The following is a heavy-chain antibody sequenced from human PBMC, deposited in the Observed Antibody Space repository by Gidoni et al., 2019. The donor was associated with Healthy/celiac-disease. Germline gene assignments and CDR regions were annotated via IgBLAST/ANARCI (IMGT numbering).Heavy chain of an antibody. CDR1: GFTVGSTY. Sequence: EVQLVESGGGWVQLGGSLRLSCPASGFTVGSTYLSGVRQAPGKGLEWVSVIYSGGSTYYADSVKGRFTISRDNSKNTLYLQMNSLRAEDTAVYYCARTPSHCSGGSCYYYYYGMDVWGQGTTVTVSS. CDR3: ARTPSHCSGGSCYYYYYGMDV. CDR2: IYSGGST. J-gene: IGHJ6*02. D-gene: IGHD2-15*01. V-gene: IGHV3-66*01.